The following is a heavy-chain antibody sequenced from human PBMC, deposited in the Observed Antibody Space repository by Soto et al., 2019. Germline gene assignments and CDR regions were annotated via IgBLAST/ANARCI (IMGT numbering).Heavy chain of an antibody. D-gene: IGHD5-12*01. CDR1: GYTFTSYG. CDR3: ARDTSDYDLYTRTDAFDI. CDR2: ISAYNGNT. V-gene: IGHV1-18*01. Sequence: ASVKVSCKASGYTFTSYGISWVRQAPGQGLERMGWISAYNGNTNYAQKLQGRVTMTTDTSTSTAYMELRSLRSDDTAVYYCARDTSDYDLYTRTDAFDIWGQGTMVTVSS. J-gene: IGHJ3*02.